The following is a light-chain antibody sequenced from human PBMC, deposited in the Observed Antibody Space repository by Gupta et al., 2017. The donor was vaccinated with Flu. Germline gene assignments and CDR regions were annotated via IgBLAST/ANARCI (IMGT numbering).Light chain of an antibody. J-gene: IGLJ1*01. Sequence: GKTARITCGGDNIGSKSVHWYQQKPGQAPVLVVYDDNDRPSWIPERFSGSNSGNTATLTITRVEAGDEADYYCQLWDSNADHYVFGAGTKVTVL. CDR2: DDN. CDR1: NIGSKS. V-gene: IGLV3-21*03. CDR3: QLWDSNADHYV.